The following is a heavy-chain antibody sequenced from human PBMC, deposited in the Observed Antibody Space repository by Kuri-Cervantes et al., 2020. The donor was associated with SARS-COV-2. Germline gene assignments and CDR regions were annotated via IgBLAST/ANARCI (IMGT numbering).Heavy chain of an antibody. V-gene: IGHV3-23*01. CDR2: ISVSGGST. D-gene: IGHD3-22*01. CDR1: GFTFSSYA. J-gene: IGHJ5*02. CDR3: AGDDSSGYYRDWFDP. Sequence: GGSLRLSCAASGFTFSSYAMSWVRQAPGKGLEWVSAISVSGGSTYYADSVKGRFTISRDNSKNTLYLQMNSLRAEDTAVYYCAGDDSSGYYRDWFDPWGQGTLVTVSS.